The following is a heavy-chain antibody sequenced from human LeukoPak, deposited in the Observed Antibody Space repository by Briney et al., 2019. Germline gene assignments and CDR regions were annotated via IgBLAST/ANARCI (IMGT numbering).Heavy chain of an antibody. CDR1: GGSIGSSY. V-gene: IGHV4-4*07. J-gene: IGHJ6*02. CDR3: ARGSGVAVGMDV. Sequence: SETLSLTCTVSGGSIGSSYWSWNRQPAGKGLEWIGRFFTGGSTYYNPSLESRVTMSVDTSKNQFSLNLSSVTAADTAVYFRARGSGVAVGMDVRGQGTTVIVSS. CDR2: FFTGGST. D-gene: IGHD6-19*01.